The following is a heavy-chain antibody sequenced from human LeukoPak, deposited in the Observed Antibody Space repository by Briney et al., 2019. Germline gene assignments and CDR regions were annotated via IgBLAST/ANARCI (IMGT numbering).Heavy chain of an antibody. J-gene: IGHJ4*02. D-gene: IGHD4-23*01. CDR1: GGTFNSYA. Sequence: SVKVSCKASGGTFNSYAISWVRQAPGQGLEWMGGIIPMSDTANYPQKFRGRLTITADIPTSTVYMELSSLRSEDTAVYYCARQGYGGNPQGAADYWGQGTLVTVSS. CDR2: IIPMSDTA. CDR3: ARQGYGGNPQGAADY. V-gene: IGHV1-69*06.